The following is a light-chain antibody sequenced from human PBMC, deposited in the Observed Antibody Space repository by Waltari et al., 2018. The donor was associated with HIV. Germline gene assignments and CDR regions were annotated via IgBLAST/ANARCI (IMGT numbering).Light chain of an antibody. CDR2: EVT. CDR3: SSYAGSNIWV. V-gene: IGLV2-23*02. CDR1: NSNVGSFKF. J-gene: IGLJ3*02. Sequence: QSALTQPASVSGAPGQSITISCTGTNSNVGSFKFVTWYQQHPGKAPRLMIYEVTKRPSGISNRFSGSKSGNTASLTISGLQAEDEAYYYCSSYAGSNIWVFGGGTKLTVL.